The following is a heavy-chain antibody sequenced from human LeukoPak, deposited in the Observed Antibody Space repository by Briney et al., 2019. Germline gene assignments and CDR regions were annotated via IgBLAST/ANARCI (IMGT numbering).Heavy chain of an antibody. D-gene: IGHD5-12*01. CDR2: IGTNGISQ. J-gene: IGHJ4*02. CDR3: AQDYSGYDLSAGY. V-gene: IGHV3-33*08. Sequence: GGSLRLSCAASGFRLSNYGMHWVRQAPGKGLEWVAVIGTNGISQHYADSVEGRFTASRDNSKNILYLQMDSLRAEDTALYYCAQDYSGYDLSAGYWGQGTLVTVSS. CDR1: GFRLSNYG.